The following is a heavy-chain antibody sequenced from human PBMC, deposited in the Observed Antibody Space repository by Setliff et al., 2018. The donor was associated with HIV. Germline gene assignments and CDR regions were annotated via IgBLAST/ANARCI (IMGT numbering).Heavy chain of an antibody. V-gene: IGHV3-23*01. CDR2: VGAVGSPK. J-gene: IGHJ4*02. CDR1: GFSFSTYA. CDR3: AKKGDSNSYGWIDY. D-gene: IGHD5-18*01. Sequence: GGSLRLSCAASGFSFSTYAMGWVRQAPGKGLEWVSTVGAVGSPKFYAESVKGRFTISRDNSKNTLYLQMNNLRAEDTAVYYCAKKGDSNSYGWIDYWGQGTLVTVSS.